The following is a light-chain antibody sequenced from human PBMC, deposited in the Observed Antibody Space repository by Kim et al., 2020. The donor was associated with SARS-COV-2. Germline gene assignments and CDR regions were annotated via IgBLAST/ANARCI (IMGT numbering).Light chain of an antibody. Sequence: VSPGQTASITCAGDKLGDKYACWYQQKPGQSPVLVIYQDSKRPSGIPERFSGSNSGNTATLTISGTQAMDEADYYCQAWDSSHYVFGTGTKVTVL. CDR1: KLGDKY. CDR2: QDS. J-gene: IGLJ1*01. V-gene: IGLV3-1*01. CDR3: QAWDSSHYV.